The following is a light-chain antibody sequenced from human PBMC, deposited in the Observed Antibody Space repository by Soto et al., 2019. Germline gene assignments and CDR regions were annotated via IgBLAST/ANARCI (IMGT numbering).Light chain of an antibody. V-gene: IGLV4-69*01. CDR2: VNSGGSH. J-gene: IGLJ7*01. CDR1: SGHSNYA. CDR3: QTWGTGSAIVV. Sequence: QSVLTQSPSASASLGASVKLTCTLSSGHSNYAIAWHQQQPEKGPRYLMKVNSGGSHIKGDGIPDRFSGSSSGAERYLFISGLQSEDEADYYCQTWGTGSAIVVFGGGTQLTV.